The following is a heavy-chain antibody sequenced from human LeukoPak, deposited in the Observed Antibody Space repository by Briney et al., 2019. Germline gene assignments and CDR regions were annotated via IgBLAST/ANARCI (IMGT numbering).Heavy chain of an antibody. V-gene: IGHV1-46*01. D-gene: IGHD5-24*01. CDR3: ARVRDGYNDAYDI. CDR1: GYSFTNYN. J-gene: IGHJ3*02. Sequence: GASVKISCKTSGYSFTNYNLHWVRQAPGQRPEWMGIIKPSGGDTSYAQHLQGRVTMARDTSTSTVYMELSSLKSEDTAVYYCARVRDGYNDAYDIWGQGTMVTVTS. CDR2: IKPSGGDT.